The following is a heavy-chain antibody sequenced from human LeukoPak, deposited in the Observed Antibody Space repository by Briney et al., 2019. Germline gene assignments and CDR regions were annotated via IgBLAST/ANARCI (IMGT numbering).Heavy chain of an antibody. D-gene: IGHD6-19*01. CDR2: ISGSGAST. CDR3: ARAGYSRGWFAYY. J-gene: IGHJ4*02. CDR1: GFTLSGNW. Sequence: GGSLRLSCAASGFTLSGNWMHWVRQAPGKGLEWVSAISGSGASTYYADSVKGRFTISRDNSKNTLYVQMNSLRAEDTAMYYCARAGYSRGWFAYYWGQGALVTVSS. V-gene: IGHV3-23*01.